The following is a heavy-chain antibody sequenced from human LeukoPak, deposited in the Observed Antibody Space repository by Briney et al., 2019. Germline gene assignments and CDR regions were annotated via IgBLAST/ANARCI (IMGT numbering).Heavy chain of an antibody. J-gene: IGHJ4*02. CDR2: IYYSGST. V-gene: IGHV4-39*07. CDR1: GGSISSSSYY. D-gene: IGHD6-13*01. Sequence: SETLSLTCTVSGGSISSSSYYWGWIRQPPGKGLEWIGSIYYSGSTYYNPSLKSRVTISVDTSKNQFSLKLSSVTAADTAVYYCARSIDDIAAAGTLYFDYWGQGTLVPVSS. CDR3: ARSIDDIAAAGTLYFDY.